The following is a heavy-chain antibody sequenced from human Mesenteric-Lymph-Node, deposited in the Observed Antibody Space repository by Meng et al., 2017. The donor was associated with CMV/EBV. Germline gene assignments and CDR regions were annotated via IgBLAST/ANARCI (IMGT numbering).Heavy chain of an antibody. V-gene: IGHV5-10-1*01. Sequence: KGSGYSFTSYWISWVRQMPGKGLEWMGRIDPSDSYTNYSPSFQGHVTISADKSISTAYLQWSGLKASDTAMYYCARVGYDTSGSSVDYWGQGTLVTVSS. CDR3: ARVGYDTSGSSVDY. J-gene: IGHJ4*02. CDR2: IDPSDSYT. D-gene: IGHD3-22*01. CDR1: GYSFTSYW.